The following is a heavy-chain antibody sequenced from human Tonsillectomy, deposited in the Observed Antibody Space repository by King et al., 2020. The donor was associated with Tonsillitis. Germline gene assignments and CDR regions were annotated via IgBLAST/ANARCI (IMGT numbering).Heavy chain of an antibody. J-gene: IGHJ3*02. Sequence: VQLVESGAEVKKPGASVRVSCKASGYTFTNYGISWVRQAPGHGLEWMGWISAYNGDTNYAQKLQGRVTMTTDTSTSTAYMDLRSLRSDDTAVYYCARDPLLYFDTSGQSAFDIWGQGTVVTVSS. CDR3: ARDPLLYFDTSGQSAFDI. CDR2: ISAYNGDT. CDR1: GYTFTNYG. V-gene: IGHV1-18*01. D-gene: IGHD3-22*01.